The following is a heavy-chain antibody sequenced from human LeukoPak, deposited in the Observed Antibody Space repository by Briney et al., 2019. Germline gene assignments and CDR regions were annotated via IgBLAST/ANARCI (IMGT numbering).Heavy chain of an antibody. CDR3: ARGVGYCSGGSCYHYFDY. V-gene: IGHV3-74*01. CDR2: INSDGSST. J-gene: IGHJ4*02. CDR1: GFTFSSYE. Sequence: GGSLRLSCAASGFTFSSYEMNWVRQAPGKGLEWVSRINSDGSSTSYADSVKGRFTISRDNAKNTLYLQMNSLRAEDTAVYYCARGVGYCSGGSCYHYFDYWGQGTLVTVSS. D-gene: IGHD2-15*01.